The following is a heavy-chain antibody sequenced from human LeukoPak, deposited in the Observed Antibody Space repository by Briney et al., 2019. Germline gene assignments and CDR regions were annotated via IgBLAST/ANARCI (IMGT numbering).Heavy chain of an antibody. CDR1: GFPLSNYW. CDR2: INIDGSSI. CDR3: ARDRIVGTSFDF. Sequence: QSGGSLRLSCAASGFPLSNYWMHWVRQAPGKGLVWVSRINIDGSSISYADSVKGRFTISRDNAKNTVYLQMNSLRVEDTAVYYCARDRIVGTSFDFWGQGILVTVSS. J-gene: IGHJ4*02. D-gene: IGHD1-26*01. V-gene: IGHV3-74*01.